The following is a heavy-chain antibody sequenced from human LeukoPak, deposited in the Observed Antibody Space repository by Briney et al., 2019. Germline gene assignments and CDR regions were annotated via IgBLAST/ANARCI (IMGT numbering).Heavy chain of an antibody. V-gene: IGHV3-9*01. Sequence: GGSLRLSCAASGFTFDDYAMHWVRQAPGKGLEWVSGISWNSGSIGYADSVKGRFTISRDNAKNSLYLQMNSLRAEDTAVYYCAKDGPVELWFGQTFDYWGQGTLVTVSS. CDR3: AKDGPVELWFGQTFDY. D-gene: IGHD3-10*01. CDR2: ISWNSGSI. CDR1: GFTFDDYA. J-gene: IGHJ4*02.